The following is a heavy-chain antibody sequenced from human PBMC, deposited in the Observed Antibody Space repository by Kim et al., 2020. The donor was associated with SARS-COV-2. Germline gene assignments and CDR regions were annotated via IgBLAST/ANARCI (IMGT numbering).Heavy chain of an antibody. J-gene: IGHJ6*02. V-gene: IGHV2-5*01. CDR3: AHTSPYYGMDV. Sequence: PYSHSLKSRLTITKDTSKNQVVLTMTNMDPVDTATYYCAHTSPYYGMDVWGQGATVTVSS.